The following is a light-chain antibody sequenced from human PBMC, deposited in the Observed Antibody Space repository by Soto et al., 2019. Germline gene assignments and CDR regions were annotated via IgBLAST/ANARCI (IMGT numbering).Light chain of an antibody. Sequence: QSALTQPASVSGAPGQSITISCTGTSSDVGGHNYVSWYQQHPGKAPKLMIYEVSNRPSGISNRFSGSKSGNTASPTISGLQAEDEADYYCSSYTSSSTLVFGGGTKLTVL. CDR2: EVS. CDR1: SSDVGGHNY. V-gene: IGLV2-14*01. CDR3: SSYTSSSTLV. J-gene: IGLJ2*01.